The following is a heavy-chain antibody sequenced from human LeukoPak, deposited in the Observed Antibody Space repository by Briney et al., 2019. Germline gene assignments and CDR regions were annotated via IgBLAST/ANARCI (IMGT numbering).Heavy chain of an antibody. Sequence: GGSLRLSCAASGFTFSSYAMSWVRQAPGKGLEWVSAISGSGGSTYYADSVKGRFTLSRDNSKNTLYLQMNSLRAEDTAVYYCAKEGVVVVVAANDYWGQGTLVTVSS. CDR3: AKEGVVVVVAANDY. CDR1: GFTFSSYA. J-gene: IGHJ4*02. V-gene: IGHV3-23*01. D-gene: IGHD2-15*01. CDR2: ISGSGGST.